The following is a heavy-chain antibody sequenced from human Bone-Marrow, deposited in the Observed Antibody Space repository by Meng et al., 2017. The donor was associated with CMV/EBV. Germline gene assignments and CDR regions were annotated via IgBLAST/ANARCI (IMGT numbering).Heavy chain of an antibody. CDR2: IHPNTGGT. CDR1: GYTFTGHF. CDR3: ARDDNWVPDY. D-gene: IGHD1-20*01. J-gene: IGHJ4*02. V-gene: IGHV1-2*02. Sequence: ASVKVSCKASGYTFTGHFMHWVRQAPGQELECMGWIHPNTGGTNYAQNFQVRFTMTRDTSIRTVYMELSSLRSDDTAIYFCARDDNWVPDYWGQGALVTVSS.